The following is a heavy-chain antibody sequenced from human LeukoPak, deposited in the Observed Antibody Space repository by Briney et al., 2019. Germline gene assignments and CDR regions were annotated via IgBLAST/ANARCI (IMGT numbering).Heavy chain of an antibody. D-gene: IGHD1-26*01. Sequence: PGGSLRLSCAASGFTFSSYGMHWVRQAPGKGLEWVAFIRYDGSNKYCADSVKGRFTISRDNSKNTLYLQMNSLRAEDTAVYYCAKVELLGATIGSFDYWGQGTLVTVSS. CDR1: GFTFSSYG. CDR2: IRYDGSNK. V-gene: IGHV3-30*02. J-gene: IGHJ4*02. CDR3: AKVELLGATIGSFDY.